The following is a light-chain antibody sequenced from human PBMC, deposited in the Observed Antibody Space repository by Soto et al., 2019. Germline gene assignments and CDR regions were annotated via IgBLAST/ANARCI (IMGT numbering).Light chain of an antibody. CDR3: QQYNSYSLA. CDR2: DAS. J-gene: IGKJ1*01. CDR1: QYISAW. V-gene: IGKV1-5*01. Sequence: DVQMTQSPSTLSASVGDKVSITCRASQYISAWLAWYQQKPGKAPKLLIYDASTLERGLPSRFTGSESGTEYTLTRNRLQPDDLATYDCQQYNSYSLAFGQGTRVEIK.